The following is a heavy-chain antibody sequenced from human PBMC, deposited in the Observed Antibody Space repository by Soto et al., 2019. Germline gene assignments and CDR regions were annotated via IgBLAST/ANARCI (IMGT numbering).Heavy chain of an antibody. CDR1: GFTFSSYA. Sequence: GGSLRLSCAASGFTFSSYAMHWVRQAPGKGLEWVAVISYDGSNKYYADSVKGRFTISRDNSKDTLYLQMSSLRAEDTDVYYCQRGHKSWSSSWFDTWGQGTLVTVSS. V-gene: IGHV3-30-3*01. J-gene: IGHJ5*02. CDR2: ISYDGSNK. CDR3: QRGHKSWSSSWFDT. D-gene: IGHD6-13*01.